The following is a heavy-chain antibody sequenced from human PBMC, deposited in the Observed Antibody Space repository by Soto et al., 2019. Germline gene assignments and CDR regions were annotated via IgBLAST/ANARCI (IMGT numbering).Heavy chain of an antibody. CDR1: GFTFSSYG. V-gene: IGHV3-33*01. J-gene: IGHJ6*02. Sequence: GGSLRLSCAASGFTFSSYGMHWVRQAPGKGLEWVAVIRYDGSNKYYADSVKGRFTISRDNSKNTLYLQMNSLRAEDTAVYYCARGVRRIYDFWSGYGMDVWGQGTTVTVS. D-gene: IGHD3-3*01. CDR2: IRYDGSNK. CDR3: ARGVRRIYDFWSGYGMDV.